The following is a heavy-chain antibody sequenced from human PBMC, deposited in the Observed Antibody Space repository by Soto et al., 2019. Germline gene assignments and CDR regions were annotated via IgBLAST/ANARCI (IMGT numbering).Heavy chain of an antibody. Sequence: GGSLRLSCAASGFTFTTYIMAWVRQAPGKGLEWISYISGSGGTIHYADSVKGRFTISRDNAKSSVFLQMNGLRDEDTAVYYCRRVKGIPLAAAYFVSWGVGPLVTAS. J-gene: IGHJ4*02. CDR1: GFTFTTYI. V-gene: IGHV3-48*02. CDR3: RRVKGIPLAAAYFVS. D-gene: IGHD6-25*01. CDR2: ISGSGGTI.